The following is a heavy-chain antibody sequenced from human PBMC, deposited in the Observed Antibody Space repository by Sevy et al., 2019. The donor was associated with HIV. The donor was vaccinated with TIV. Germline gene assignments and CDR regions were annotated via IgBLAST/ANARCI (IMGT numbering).Heavy chain of an antibody. CDR2: IQYNGEKT. J-gene: IGHJ5*02. D-gene: IGHD3-3*01. CDR1: GFTFSNFG. V-gene: IGHV3-30*02. CDR3: ANGDNYELLPRHES. Sequence: GGSLRLSCTVSGFTFSNFGMHWVRQAPGKGLEWVSFIQYNGEKTYYPDSVKGRFTISKDNSKSILYLQMNSLRPEDTAFYYCANGDNYELLPRHESWGQGTLVTVSS.